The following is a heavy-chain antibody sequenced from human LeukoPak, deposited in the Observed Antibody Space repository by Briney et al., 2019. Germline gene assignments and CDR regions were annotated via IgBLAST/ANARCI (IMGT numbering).Heavy chain of an antibody. D-gene: IGHD6-25*01. V-gene: IGHV4-59*01. CDR3: ARLGGPAATLDY. J-gene: IGHJ4*02. Sequence: SETLSLTCTVSGGSISSYYWSWIRQPAGKGLEWIGYICYSGSTNYNPSLKSRVTISVDTSKNQFSLKLSSVTAADTAVYYCARLGGPAATLDYWGQGTLVTVSS. CDR1: GGSISSYY. CDR2: ICYSGST.